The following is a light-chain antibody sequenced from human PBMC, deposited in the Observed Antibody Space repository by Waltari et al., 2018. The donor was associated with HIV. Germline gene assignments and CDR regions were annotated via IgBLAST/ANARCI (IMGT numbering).Light chain of an antibody. CDR1: SSDVGGHDF. CDR2: AVN. Sequence: QSALTQPASVSGSPGQSITISCTGTSSDVGGHDFVSWYQQHPGEGPKLMIYAVNKRPSGVSDRFSGSKSGNTASLTISGLQAGDEPDYYCSSFRSSATWVFGGGTKLTVV. V-gene: IGLV2-14*01. CDR3: SSFRSSATWV. J-gene: IGLJ3*02.